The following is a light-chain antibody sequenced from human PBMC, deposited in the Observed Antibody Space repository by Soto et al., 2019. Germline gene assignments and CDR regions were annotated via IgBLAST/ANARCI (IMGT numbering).Light chain of an antibody. V-gene: IGKV3-20*01. CDR1: QSVSSGY. CDR2: GTA. Sequence: EVVLTQSPGTLSLSPGDTATLSCRASQSVSSGYLAWYQQKPGQAPRLLIFGTAGRATGIPDRFSGSGSGTDFTLTISRLEPEDFAVYYCQHYGSSPLFTFGPGTKVDIK. J-gene: IGKJ3*01. CDR3: QHYGSSPLFT.